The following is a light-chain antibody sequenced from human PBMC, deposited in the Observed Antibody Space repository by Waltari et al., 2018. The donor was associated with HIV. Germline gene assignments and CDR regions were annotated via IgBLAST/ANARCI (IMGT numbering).Light chain of an antibody. CDR2: AAS. J-gene: IGKJ4*01. V-gene: IGKV1-8*01. CDR1: QGISSY. CDR3: QQYYSYPLT. Sequence: AIRMTQSPSSFSASTGDGVTITCRASQGISSYLAWYQQKPGKAPNLLIYAASTLQSGVPSRFSGSGSGTDFTLTISCLQSEDFASYYCQQYYSYPLTFGGGTKVEIK.